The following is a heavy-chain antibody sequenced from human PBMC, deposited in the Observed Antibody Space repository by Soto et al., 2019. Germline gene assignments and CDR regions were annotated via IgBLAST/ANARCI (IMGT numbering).Heavy chain of an antibody. CDR3: ARGMVRGVAFDY. Sequence: GVSLRLSCAASGFTFSSYSMNWVRQAPGKGLEWVSSISSSSSYIYYADSVKGRFTISRDNAKNSLYLQMNSLKTEDTAVYYCARGMVRGVAFDYWGQGTLVTVSS. D-gene: IGHD3-10*01. J-gene: IGHJ4*02. CDR2: ISSSSSYI. V-gene: IGHV3-21*04. CDR1: GFTFSSYS.